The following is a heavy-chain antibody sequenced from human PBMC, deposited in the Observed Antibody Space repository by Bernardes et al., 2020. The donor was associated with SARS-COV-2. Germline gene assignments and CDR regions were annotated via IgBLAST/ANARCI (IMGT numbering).Heavy chain of an antibody. CDR1: GYTFNTYD. V-gene: IGHV1-8*01. Sequence: ASVQVSCKASGYTFNTYDINWVRLTTGHGLEWMGGMDPDSGVTGYAQNFRDRVTMTTDSSISTAYMELSSLRPEDTAFYYCAISLRGDTSGHYPFDYWGQGTLVTVSS. D-gene: IGHD3-22*01. CDR3: AISLRGDTSGHYPFDY. CDR2: MDPDSGVT. J-gene: IGHJ4*02.